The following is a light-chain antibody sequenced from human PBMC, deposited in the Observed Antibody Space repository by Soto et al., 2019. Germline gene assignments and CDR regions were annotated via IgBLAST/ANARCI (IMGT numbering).Light chain of an antibody. Sequence: EIVLTQSPGTLSLSPGDRATLSCRASQSVDSSYLVWYQQKPGRAPRLLIYGASTTATGIPARFSGSGSGTEFTLTISSLQSEDFAVYNCQQYNKWPRTFGQGTKVDIK. CDR1: QSVDSSY. V-gene: IGKV3-15*01. CDR3: QQYNKWPRT. CDR2: GAS. J-gene: IGKJ2*01.